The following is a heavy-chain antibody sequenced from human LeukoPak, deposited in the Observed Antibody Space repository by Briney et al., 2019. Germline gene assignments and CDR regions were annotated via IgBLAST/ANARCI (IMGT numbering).Heavy chain of an antibody. CDR1: GFTFSRYP. CDR3: ARVWGDYSNTDY. V-gene: IGHV3-48*01. CDR2: ISGGGDAI. J-gene: IGHJ4*02. Sequence: PGGSLRLSCAASGFTFSRYPVIWVRQAPGKGLECISYISGGGDAIHYADSVKGRFTFSRDNAKNSLYLQMNSLRAEDTAVYYCARVWGDYSNTDYWGQGTLVTVSS. D-gene: IGHD4-11*01.